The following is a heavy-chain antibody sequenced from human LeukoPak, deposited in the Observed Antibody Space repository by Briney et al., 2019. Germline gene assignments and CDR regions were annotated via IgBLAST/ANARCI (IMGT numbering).Heavy chain of an antibody. J-gene: IGHJ6*03. CDR3: ARGKEDCSSTSCYRRYYYYYYMDV. V-gene: IGHV4-59*12. D-gene: IGHD2-2*01. Sequence: PSETLSLTCTVSGGSISSYYWSWIRQPPGKGLEWIGYIYYSGSTNYNPSLKSRVTISVDRSKNQFSLKLSSVTAADTAVYYCARGKEDCSSTSCYRRYYYYYYMDVWGKGTTVTVSS. CDR2: IYYSGST. CDR1: GGSISSYY.